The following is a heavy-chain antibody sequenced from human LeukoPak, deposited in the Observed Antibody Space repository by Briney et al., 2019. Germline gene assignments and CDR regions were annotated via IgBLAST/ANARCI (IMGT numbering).Heavy chain of an antibody. D-gene: IGHD6-19*01. Sequence: GGSLRLSCAASGFTFDDYAMHWVRQAPGKGLEWVSLISWDGGSTYYADSVKGRFTISRDNAKNSLYLQMNSLRAEDTAVYYCARGSGSGWSLGWFDPWGQGTLVTVSS. CDR1: GFTFDDYA. CDR3: ARGSGSGWSLGWFDP. CDR2: ISWDGGST. V-gene: IGHV3-43D*03. J-gene: IGHJ5*02.